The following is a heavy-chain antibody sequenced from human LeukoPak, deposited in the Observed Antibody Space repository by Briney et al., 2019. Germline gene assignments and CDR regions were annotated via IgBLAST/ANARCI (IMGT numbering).Heavy chain of an antibody. V-gene: IGHV1-18*01. CDR3: ARDATYGVGKFDP. J-gene: IGHJ5*02. CDR1: GYTFTSYG. D-gene: IGHD3-10*01. CDR2: ISAYNGNT. Sequence: ASVKVSCKASGYTFTSYGISWVRQAPGLGLEWMGWISAYNGNTNYAQKLQGRVTMATDTSTSTAYLELRSLRSDDTAVYYCARDATYGVGKFDPWGQGTLVTVSS.